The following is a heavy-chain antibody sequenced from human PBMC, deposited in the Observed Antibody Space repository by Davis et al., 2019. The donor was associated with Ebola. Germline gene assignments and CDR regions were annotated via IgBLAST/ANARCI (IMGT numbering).Heavy chain of an antibody. D-gene: IGHD2-2*01. CDR3: AKEKYQLFHPGWVY. CDR2: ISYDGSNK. CDR1: GFTFSSYG. Sequence: GESLKISCAASGFTFSSYGMHWVRQAPGKGLEWVAVISYDGSNKYYADSVKGRFTISRDNSKNTLYLQMNSLRADDTAVYYCAKEKYQLFHPGWVYWGQGTLVTVSS. J-gene: IGHJ4*02. V-gene: IGHV3-30*18.